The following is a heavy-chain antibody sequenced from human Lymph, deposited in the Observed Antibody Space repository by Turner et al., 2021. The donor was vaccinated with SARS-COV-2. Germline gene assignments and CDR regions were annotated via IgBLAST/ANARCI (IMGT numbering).Heavy chain of an antibody. CDR2: IFYRGST. J-gene: IGHJ5*02. Sequence: QVQLQDSGPRLVEPLETLSLTCTVSGGSMNNNYWSWIRQPPGKRLEWIGFIFYRGSTNYNPSLKSRVTISVDTSENQFSLKLTSVTAADTAIYYCARQTVNNWVDPWGQGTLVTVSS. CDR1: GGSMNNNY. CDR3: ARQTVNNWVDP. D-gene: IGHD2-21*02. V-gene: IGHV4-59*01.